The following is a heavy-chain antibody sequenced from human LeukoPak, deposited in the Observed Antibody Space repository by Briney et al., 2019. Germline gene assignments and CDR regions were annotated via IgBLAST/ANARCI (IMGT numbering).Heavy chain of an antibody. J-gene: IGHJ6*04. Sequence: SVKVSCKASGDTFRSNAISWVRQAPGQGREWMGGIIPIFGTPNYAQKFQGRVTITADESTSTAYMELSSLRSEDTAVYYCAGGGYGSGSYFDYYYGMDVWGKGTTVTVSS. CDR3: AGGGYGSGSYFDYYYGMDV. V-gene: IGHV1-69*01. CDR2: IIPIFGTP. D-gene: IGHD3-10*01. CDR1: GDTFRSNA.